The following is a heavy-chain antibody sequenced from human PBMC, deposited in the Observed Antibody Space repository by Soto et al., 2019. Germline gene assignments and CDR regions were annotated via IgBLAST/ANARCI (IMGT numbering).Heavy chain of an antibody. V-gene: IGHV3-23*01. D-gene: IGHD3-16*01. J-gene: IGHJ4*02. CDR1: GFTFSSYA. CDR2: ISGSGGST. CDR3: AKRGIGAYFGY. Sequence: EVQLLESGGGLVQPGGSLRLSCAASGFTFSSYAMRWVRQAPGKGLEWVSAISGSGGSTYYADSVKGRFAISRDNSKTPSYLQMNSLRAEHTAVYYCAKRGIGAYFGYRGQGTVVSVSS.